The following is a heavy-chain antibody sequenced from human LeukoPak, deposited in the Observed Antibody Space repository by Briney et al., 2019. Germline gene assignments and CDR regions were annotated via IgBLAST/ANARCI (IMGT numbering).Heavy chain of an antibody. CDR3: ARGTPDFWSGYYKGEFDY. Sequence: SETLSLTCTVSGGSISSGGYYWRWIRPHPGKGLEWIGYIYYSGSTYYNPSLKSRVTISVDTSKNQFSLKLSSVTAADTAVYYCARGTPDFWSGYYKGEFDYWGQGTLVTVSP. D-gene: IGHD3-3*01. J-gene: IGHJ4*02. CDR2: IYYSGST. CDR1: GGSISSGGYY. V-gene: IGHV4-31*03.